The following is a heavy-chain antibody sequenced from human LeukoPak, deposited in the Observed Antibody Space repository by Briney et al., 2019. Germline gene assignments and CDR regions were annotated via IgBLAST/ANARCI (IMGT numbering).Heavy chain of an antibody. Sequence: SETLSLTCTVSGGSVSSGSYYWSWIRQPPGKGLEWIGYIYYSGSTNYNPSLKSRVTISADTSKNQFSLKLSSVTAADTAVYYCARDGYSLDYWGQGTLVTVSS. V-gene: IGHV4-61*01. J-gene: IGHJ4*02. CDR1: GGSVSSGSYY. D-gene: IGHD5-24*01. CDR2: IYYSGST. CDR3: ARDGYSLDY.